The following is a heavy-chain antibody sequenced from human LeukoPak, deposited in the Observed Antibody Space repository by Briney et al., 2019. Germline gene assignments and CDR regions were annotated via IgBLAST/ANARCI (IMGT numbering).Heavy chain of an antibody. CDR3: ARPTPVAGIDY. V-gene: IGHV4-38-2*01. D-gene: IGHD6-19*01. J-gene: IGHJ4*02. Sequence: SETLSLTCAVSGYSLSSGYYWGWIRQPPGTGLEWIGSIYHSGSTYYNPSLKRRVTISVDTSKNPFSLKLSTLTAADTAVYYCARPTPVAGIDYWGQGTLVTVSS. CDR1: GYSLSSGYY. CDR2: IYHSGST.